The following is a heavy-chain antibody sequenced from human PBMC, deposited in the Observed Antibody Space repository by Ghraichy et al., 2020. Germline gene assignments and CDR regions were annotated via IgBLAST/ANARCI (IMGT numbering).Heavy chain of an antibody. D-gene: IGHD4-11*01. J-gene: IGHJ4*02. V-gene: IGHV4-34*01. CDR3: ARGKWTVTLRLFDY. CDR2: INHSGST. CDR1: GGSFSGYY. Sequence: SETLSLTCAVYGGSFSGYYWSWIRQPPGKGLEWIGEINHSGSTNYNPSLKSRVTISVDTSKNQFSLKLSSVTAADTAVYYCARGKWTVTLRLFDYWGQGTLVTVSS.